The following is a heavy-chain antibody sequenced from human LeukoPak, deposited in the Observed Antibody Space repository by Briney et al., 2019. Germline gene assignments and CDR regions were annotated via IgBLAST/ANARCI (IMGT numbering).Heavy chain of an antibody. J-gene: IGHJ3*02. CDR2: ISGSGGST. D-gene: IGHD2-2*01. CDR1: GFTFSSYA. Sequence: GGSLRLSCAASGFTFSSYAMSWVRQAPGKGLEWVSAISGSGGSTYYADSVKGRFTISRDNSKNTLYLQMNSLRAEDTAVYYCAKDLVPAANFVSAFDIWGQGTMVTVSS. CDR3: AKDLVPAANFVSAFDI. V-gene: IGHV3-23*01.